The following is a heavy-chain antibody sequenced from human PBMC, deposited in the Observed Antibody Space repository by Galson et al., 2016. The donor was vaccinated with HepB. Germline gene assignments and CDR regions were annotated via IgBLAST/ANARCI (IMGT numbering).Heavy chain of an antibody. Sequence: SLRLSCAASGFTFSSYWMTWVRQAPGKRLEWVANIKADGGERYYVDSVKGRFTISRDNAKNSLYLQMNTLRAEDTAVYYCAKVPNYYGWGGPGDHFYGLDVRGQGATVIVSS. CDR3: AKVPNYYGWGGPGDHFYGLDV. D-gene: IGHD3-10*01. CDR2: IKADGGER. J-gene: IGHJ6*02. CDR1: GFTFSSYW. V-gene: IGHV3-7*03.